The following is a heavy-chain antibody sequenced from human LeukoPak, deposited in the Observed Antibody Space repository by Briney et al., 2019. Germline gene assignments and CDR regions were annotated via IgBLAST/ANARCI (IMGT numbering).Heavy chain of an antibody. CDR2: IYYSGST. D-gene: IGHD2-15*01. CDR3: ARGRRGRCSGGSCYGNFLGY. V-gene: IGHV4-39*01. CDR1: GGSISSSSYY. Sequence: SETLSLTCTVSGGSISSSSYYWGWIRQPPGKGLEWIGSIYYSGSTYYNPSLKSRVTISVDTSKNQFSLKLSSVTAADTAVYYCARGRRGRCSGGSCYGNFLGYWGQGTLVTVSS. J-gene: IGHJ4*02.